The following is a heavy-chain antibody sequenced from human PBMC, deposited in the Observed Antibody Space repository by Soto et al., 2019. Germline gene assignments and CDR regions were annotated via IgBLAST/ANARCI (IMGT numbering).Heavy chain of an antibody. Sequence: SETRSLTCAVSSGSISSSNWWSWVRQPPGKGLEWIGEIYHSGSTNYNPSLKSRVTISVDKSKNQFSLKLSSVTAADTAVYYCAAPGNYGSGRFYAFDYWGQGTLVTVSS. CDR2: IYHSGST. CDR1: SGSISSSNW. CDR3: AAPGNYGSGRFYAFDY. V-gene: IGHV4-4*02. J-gene: IGHJ4*02. D-gene: IGHD3-10*01.